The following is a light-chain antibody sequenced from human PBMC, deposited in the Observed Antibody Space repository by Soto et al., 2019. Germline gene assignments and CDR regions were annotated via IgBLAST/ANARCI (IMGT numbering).Light chain of an antibody. CDR2: GAS. Sequence: EIVLTQSPGTLSLSPGDGATLSCRASQSVSSTYLAWYQQKPGQAPRLLIYGASNRATGIPDRIRGSGSGTSFTLTISRLKPEDFAVYYCQQYGGSMTFGQGTRLEIE. V-gene: IGKV3-20*01. J-gene: IGKJ5*01. CDR3: QQYGGSMT. CDR1: QSVSSTY.